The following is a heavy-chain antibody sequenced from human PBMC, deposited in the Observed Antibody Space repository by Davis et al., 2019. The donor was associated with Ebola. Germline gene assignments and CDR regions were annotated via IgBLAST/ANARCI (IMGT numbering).Heavy chain of an antibody. Sequence: ASVKVSCKASGYTFTSYGISWVRQTPGQGLEWMGWISAYNGNTNYAQKLQGRVTMTTDTSTSTAYMELRSLRSDDTAVYYCAILAIVGATSPYYYYYGMDVWGQGTTVTVSS. J-gene: IGHJ6*02. CDR3: AILAIVGATSPYYYYYGMDV. CDR1: GYTFTSYG. V-gene: IGHV1-18*01. CDR2: ISAYNGNT. D-gene: IGHD1-26*01.